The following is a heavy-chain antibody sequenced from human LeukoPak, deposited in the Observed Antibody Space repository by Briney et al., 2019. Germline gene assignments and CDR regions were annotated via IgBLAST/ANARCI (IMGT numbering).Heavy chain of an antibody. CDR3: ARESSFYTGTFDY. CDR2: IIPIFGTA. V-gene: IGHV1-69*13. CDR1: GYTFTGYY. Sequence: SVKVSCKASGYTFTGYYMHWVRQAPGQGLEWMGGIIPIFGTANYAQKFQGRVTIIADESTSTAYMELSSLRSEDTAVYYCARESSFYTGTFDYWGQGTLVTVSS. D-gene: IGHD2/OR15-2a*01. J-gene: IGHJ4*02.